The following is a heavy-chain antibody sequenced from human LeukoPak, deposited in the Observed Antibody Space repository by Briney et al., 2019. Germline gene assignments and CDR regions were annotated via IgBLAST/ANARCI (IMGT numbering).Heavy chain of an antibody. CDR1: GFTFSSYA. Sequence: GGSLRLSCAASGFTFSSYAMHWVRQAPGKGLEWVAVISYDGSNKYYADSVKGRFTISRDNSKNTLYLQMNSLRAEDTAVYYCARDYGDCSSTSCYVGFDYWGQGTLVTVSS. J-gene: IGHJ4*02. D-gene: IGHD2-2*01. CDR3: ARDYGDCSSTSCYVGFDY. CDR2: ISYDGSNK. V-gene: IGHV3-30*04.